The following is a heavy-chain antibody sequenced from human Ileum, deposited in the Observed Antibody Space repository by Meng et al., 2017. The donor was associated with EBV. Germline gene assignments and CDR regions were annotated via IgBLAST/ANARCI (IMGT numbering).Heavy chain of an antibody. V-gene: IGHV4-59*07. CDR1: GGSSSGNS. J-gene: IGHJ4*02. CDR2: FYEGTT. CDR3: AKGGQWEPLDS. D-gene: IGHD1-26*01. Sequence: QWQVQEPGTGLVQLLCPLSIPFVVCGGSSSGNSWSWIRQSPVKGLEWIGFFYEGTTNYNLSLKSRVAITVGPANNQFSLRLSSVTSADTAVYYCAKGGQWEPLDSWGRGSLVTVSS.